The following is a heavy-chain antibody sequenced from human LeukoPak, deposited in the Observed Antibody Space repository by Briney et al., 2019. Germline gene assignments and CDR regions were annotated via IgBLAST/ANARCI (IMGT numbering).Heavy chain of an antibody. CDR2: IIAIFGTA. Sequence: SVKVSCKASGGTFSSYAISWVRQAPGQGLEWMGGIIAIFGTANYAQKFQGRVTITTDESTSTAYMELSSLRSEDTAVYYCARGEPGPTIFGVDYYYYMDVWGKGTTVTVSS. V-gene: IGHV1-69*05. CDR3: ARGEPGPTIFGVDYYYYMDV. D-gene: IGHD3-3*01. J-gene: IGHJ6*03. CDR1: GGTFSSYA.